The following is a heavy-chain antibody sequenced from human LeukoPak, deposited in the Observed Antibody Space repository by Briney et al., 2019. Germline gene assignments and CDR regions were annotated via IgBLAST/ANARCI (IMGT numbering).Heavy chain of an antibody. J-gene: IGHJ4*02. D-gene: IGHD6-19*01. Sequence: PSETLSLTCTVSGGSISSYYWSWIQQPPGKGLEWIGYIYYSGSTNYNPSLKSRVTISVDTSKNQFSLKLSSVTAADTAVYYCARSAYPGIAVAVDYWGQGTLVTVSS. CDR3: ARSAYPGIAVAVDY. CDR1: GGSISSYY. CDR2: IYYSGST. V-gene: IGHV4-59*01.